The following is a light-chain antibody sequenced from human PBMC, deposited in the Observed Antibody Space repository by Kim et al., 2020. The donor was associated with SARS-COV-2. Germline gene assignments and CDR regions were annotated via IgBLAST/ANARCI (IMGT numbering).Light chain of an antibody. J-gene: IGKJ5*01. CDR3: QQYTGSPIT. CDR1: QSVPSGY. V-gene: IGKV3-20*01. CDR2: DAS. Sequence: SPGERAPLSCRASQSVPSGYLAWYQQKPGPAPRLLLYDASSRATGIPDRFSGSGSGTDFTLTISRLEPEDFAVYYCQQYTGSPITFGQGTRLEIK.